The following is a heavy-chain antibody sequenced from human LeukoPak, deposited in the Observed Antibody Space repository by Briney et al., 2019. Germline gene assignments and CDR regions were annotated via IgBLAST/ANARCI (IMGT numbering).Heavy chain of an antibody. J-gene: IGHJ3*02. Sequence: SETLSLTCTVSGGSISSSSYYWGWLRQPPGEGLEWIGTFYYSGSTYYNPSLKRRVTISVDTSKNQFSLKLSSVTAADTAVYYCAEITMVRGVIRIWAFDIWGQGTMVTVSS. CDR3: AEITMVRGVIRIWAFDI. CDR1: GGSISSSSYY. V-gene: IGHV4-39*07. CDR2: FYYSGST. D-gene: IGHD3-10*01.